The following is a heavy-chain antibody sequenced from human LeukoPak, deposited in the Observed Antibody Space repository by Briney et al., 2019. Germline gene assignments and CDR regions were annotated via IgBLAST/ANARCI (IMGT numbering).Heavy chain of an antibody. CDR3: ARSQSSSLIDY. J-gene: IGHJ4*02. CDR1: GFPSSSYG. D-gene: IGHD6-13*01. Sequence: GRSLSLSCVASGFPSSSYGIHWVRQAPGKGLEWVAVIWYDGSTKYYADSVKGRFTISRDNSKNTLYLQMNSLRAEDTAVYFCARSQSSSLIDYWGLGTLVTVSS. CDR2: IWYDGSTK. V-gene: IGHV3-33*01.